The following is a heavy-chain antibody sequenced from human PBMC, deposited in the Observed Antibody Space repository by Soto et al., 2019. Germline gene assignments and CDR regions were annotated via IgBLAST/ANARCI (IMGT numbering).Heavy chain of an antibody. CDR1: GYTFTSYA. CDR3: AREGIMITFGGVIVKYFDH. Sequence: ASVKVSCNASGYTFTSYAMHLVRQAPGQRLEWMGWINAGNGNTKYSQKFQGRVTITRDTSASTAHMELSSLRSEDTAVYYCAREGIMITFGGVIVKYFDHWGQGTLVTVSS. V-gene: IGHV1-3*01. J-gene: IGHJ4*02. CDR2: INAGNGNT. D-gene: IGHD3-16*02.